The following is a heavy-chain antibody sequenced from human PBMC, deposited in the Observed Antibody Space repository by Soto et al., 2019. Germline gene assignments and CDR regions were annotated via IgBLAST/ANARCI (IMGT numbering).Heavy chain of an antibody. Sequence: SETLSLTCAVYGGSFSGYYWSWIRQPPGKGLEWIGEINHSGSTNYNPSLKSRVTISVDTSKNQFSLKLSSVTAADTAVYYCARGQYRYDDAFDIWGQGTMVTVSS. CDR1: GGSFSGYY. D-gene: IGHD5-12*01. CDR2: INHSGST. V-gene: IGHV4-34*01. J-gene: IGHJ3*02. CDR3: ARGQYRYDDAFDI.